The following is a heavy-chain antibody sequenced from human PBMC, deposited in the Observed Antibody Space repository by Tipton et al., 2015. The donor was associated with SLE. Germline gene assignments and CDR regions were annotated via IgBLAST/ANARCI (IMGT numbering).Heavy chain of an antibody. J-gene: IGHJ5*02. CDR1: GGTPNNYS. V-gene: IGHV1-69*18. Sequence: QLVQSGPEVKKPGSSVKVSCKASGGTPNNYSFMWVRQAPGQGLEWMGRIIPIFGTLDYAQRFQGRVTITADESTRTAYMELSSLRSEDTAVYYCAAATSSRGWFDPWGQGTLVTVSS. CDR3: AAATSSRGWFDP. D-gene: IGHD6-25*01. CDR2: IIPIFGTL.